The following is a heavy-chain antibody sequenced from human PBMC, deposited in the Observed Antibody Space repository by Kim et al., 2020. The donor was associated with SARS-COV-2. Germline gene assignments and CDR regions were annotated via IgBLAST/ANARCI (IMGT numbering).Heavy chain of an antibody. CDR3: VREMKREGYYGIDN. Sequence: ASVKVSCKASGYTFSDYYIQWVRQAPGQGLEWMGWINHNSGDTNYAQNFQGRVAMTRDTSINTAYMELNRLTSDDTAGYFCVREMKREGYYGIDNWGQGT. V-gene: IGHV1-2*02. CDR2: INHNSGDT. D-gene: IGHD1-26*01. CDR1: GYTFSDYY. J-gene: IGHJ4*02.